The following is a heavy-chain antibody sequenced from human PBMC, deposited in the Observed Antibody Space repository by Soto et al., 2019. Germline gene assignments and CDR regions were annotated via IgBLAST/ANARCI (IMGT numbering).Heavy chain of an antibody. V-gene: IGHV3-48*03. J-gene: IGHJ6*02. Sequence: EGQLVESGGGLVQPGGSLRLSCAASGFAFSSYEMNWVRQAPGKGLEWGSHIGSSGATIQYADSVKGRVTISRDNAKRSLYLQMNSLRAEDTAVYYCAREGGYRNRGVLYYMYGMDVWGQGTTVTVSS. CDR3: AREGGYRNRGVLYYMYGMDV. CDR2: IGSSGATI. D-gene: IGHD3-10*01. CDR1: GFAFSSYE.